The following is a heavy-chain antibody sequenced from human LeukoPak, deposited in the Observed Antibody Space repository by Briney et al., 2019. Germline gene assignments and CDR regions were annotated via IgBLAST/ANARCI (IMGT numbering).Heavy chain of an antibody. CDR1: GGTFSSYA. V-gene: IGHV1-69*05. CDR3: ASITIFGVGPRSYWYFDL. Sequence: SVKVSCKASGGTFSSYAISWVRQAPGQGLEWMGGIIPIFGTANYAQKFQGRVMITTDESTSTAYMELSSLRSEDTAVYYCASITIFGVGPRSYWYFDLWGRGTLVTVSS. J-gene: IGHJ2*01. D-gene: IGHD3-3*01. CDR2: IIPIFGTA.